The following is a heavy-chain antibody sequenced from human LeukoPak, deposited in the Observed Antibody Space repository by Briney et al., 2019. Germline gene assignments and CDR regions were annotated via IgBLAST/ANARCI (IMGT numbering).Heavy chain of an antibody. CDR3: ARVGGDPLRYFDWLGGGPTETPPHFDY. Sequence: PSETLSLTCTVSGGSISSSSYYWGWIRQPPGKGLEWIGSIYYSGSTYYNPSLKSRVTISVDTSKNQFSLKLSSVTAADTAVYYCARVGGDPLRYFDWLGGGPTETPPHFDYWGQGTLVTVSS. CDR1: GGSISSSSYY. J-gene: IGHJ4*02. D-gene: IGHD3-9*01. CDR2: IYYSGST. V-gene: IGHV4-39*07.